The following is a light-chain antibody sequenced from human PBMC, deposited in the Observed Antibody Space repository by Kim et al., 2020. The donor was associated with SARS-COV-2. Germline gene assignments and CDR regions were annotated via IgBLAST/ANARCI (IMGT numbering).Light chain of an antibody. J-gene: IGKJ2*01. CDR3: QQSYSFPYT. V-gene: IGKV1-39*01. Sequence: SASVADKVPHTCRASQKMIKNLNWYKHKPGKAPTLLIYAGSNLQSWVTSRFSGSGSGADFTLTISSLQPEDFATYYCQQSYSFPYTFGQGTKLEI. CDR2: AGS. CDR1: QKMIKN.